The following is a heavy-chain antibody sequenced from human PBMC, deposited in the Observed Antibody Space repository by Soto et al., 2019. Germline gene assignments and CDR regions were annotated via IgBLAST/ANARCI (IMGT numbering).Heavy chain of an antibody. V-gene: IGHV4-38-2*01. D-gene: IGHD6-6*01. CDR1: GYSISSGYY. CDR3: ARGRVEYNLNAFDI. J-gene: IGHJ3*02. CDR2: IYHSGST. Sequence: ASETLSLTCAVSGYSISSGYYWGWIRQPPGKGLEWIGSIYHSGSTYYNPSLKSRVTISVDTSKNQFSLKLSSVTAADTAVYYCARGRVEYNLNAFDIWGQGTMVTVSS.